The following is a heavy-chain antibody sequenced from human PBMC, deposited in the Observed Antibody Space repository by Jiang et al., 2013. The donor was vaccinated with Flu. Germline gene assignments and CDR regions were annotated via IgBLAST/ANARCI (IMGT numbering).Heavy chain of an antibody. D-gene: IGHD3-10*01. J-gene: IGHJ5*02. CDR3: ARDLRTSGSWPKKLIPTPSSWFDP. V-gene: IGHV1-18*04. CDR1: GYTFTNYG. Sequence: SCKASGYTFTNYGIIWVRQAPGQGLEWMGWISAYNGNTNYAQQLQGRVTMTTDTSTSTAYMELRSLRSDDTAVYYCARDLRTSGSWPKKLIPTPSSWFDPWGQGTLVTVSS. CDR2: ISAYNGNT.